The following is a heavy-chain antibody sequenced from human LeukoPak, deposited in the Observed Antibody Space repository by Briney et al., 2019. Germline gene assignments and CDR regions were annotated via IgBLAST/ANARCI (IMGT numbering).Heavy chain of an antibody. CDR1: GYTFTSYY. CDR3: ARTSRSSTAMGKFDY. V-gene: IGHV1-46*01. D-gene: IGHD5-18*01. CDR2: INPSGGST. J-gene: IGHJ4*02. Sequence: ASVKVSCKASGYTFTSYYMHWVRQAPGQGLEWMGIINPSGGSTSYAQTFQGRVTMTRDTSTSTVYMELSSLRSEDTAVYYCARTSRSSTAMGKFDYWGQGTLVTVSS.